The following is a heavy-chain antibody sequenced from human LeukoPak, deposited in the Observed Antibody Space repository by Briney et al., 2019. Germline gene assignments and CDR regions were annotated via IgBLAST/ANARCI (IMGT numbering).Heavy chain of an antibody. CDR1: GYTFTSYG. CDR3: ARVPMGAWDSDY. Sequence: ASVKVSCKASGYTFTSYGISWVRQAPGQGLEWMGWISAYNGNTNYAQKLQGRVTMTTDTSTSTAYMELRSLRSDDAAVYYCARVPMGAWDSDYWGQGTLVTVSS. D-gene: IGHD1-26*01. CDR2: ISAYNGNT. J-gene: IGHJ4*02. V-gene: IGHV1-18*01.